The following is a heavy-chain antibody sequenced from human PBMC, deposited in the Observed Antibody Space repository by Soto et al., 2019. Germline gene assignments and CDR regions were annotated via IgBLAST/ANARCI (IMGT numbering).Heavy chain of an antibody. CDR1: GYTFTGYY. CDR3: ARGGLYSSSSGYYYYRMAV. J-gene: IGHJ6*02. CDR2: INPNSGGT. Sequence: ASVKVSCKASGYTFTGYYMHWVRQAPGQGLEWMGWINPNSGGTNYAQKFQGWVTMTRDTSISTAYMELSRLRSDDTAVYYCARGGLYSSSSGYYYYRMAVWGQVTTVTVS. V-gene: IGHV1-2*04. D-gene: IGHD6-6*01.